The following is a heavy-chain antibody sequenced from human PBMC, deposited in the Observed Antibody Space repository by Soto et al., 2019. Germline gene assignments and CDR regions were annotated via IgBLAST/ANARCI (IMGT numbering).Heavy chain of an antibody. D-gene: IGHD3-10*01. CDR3: SRSIYGSGDGNDY. V-gene: IGHV3-74*01. Sequence: EVQLVESGGGLVQPGRSLRLSCVASGFTFSSHWMHWVRQVPGKGLEWVSRVNPDESDKSYADSVKGRVTIYRDNARNMLYLDMNSLGVEDTAIYLCSRSIYGSGDGNDYWGQGTLVTVSS. CDR1: GFTFSSHW. CDR2: VNPDESDK. J-gene: IGHJ4*02.